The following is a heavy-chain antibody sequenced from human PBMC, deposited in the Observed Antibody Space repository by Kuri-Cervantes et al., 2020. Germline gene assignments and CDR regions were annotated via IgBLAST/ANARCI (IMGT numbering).Heavy chain of an antibody. V-gene: IGHV4-4*02. J-gene: IGHJ4*02. CDR3: ARVLLYYDILTGYYKSGYFDY. CDR1: GGSISSSNW. D-gene: IGHD3-9*01. CDR2: IYHSGST. Sequence: SCAVSGGSISSSNWWSWVRQPPGKGLEWIGEIYHSGSTNYNPSLKSRVTISVDKSKNQFSLKLSSVTAADTAVYYCARVLLYYDILTGYYKSGYFDYWGQGTLVTVSS.